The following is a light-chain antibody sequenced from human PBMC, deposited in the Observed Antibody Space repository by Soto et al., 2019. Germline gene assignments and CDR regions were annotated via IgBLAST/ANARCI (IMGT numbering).Light chain of an antibody. V-gene: IGLV2-14*01. J-gene: IGLJ2*01. CDR2: EVS. Sequence: QSALTQPASVSGSPGQSITISCTGTSSDVGTYNYVSWYQQHPGNAPKLMIYEVSNRPSGVSNRFSGSKSGNTASLTISGLQAEDEADYYCSSYTSSSTYVVFGGGTKVTVL. CDR3: SSYTSSSTYVV. CDR1: SSDVGTYNY.